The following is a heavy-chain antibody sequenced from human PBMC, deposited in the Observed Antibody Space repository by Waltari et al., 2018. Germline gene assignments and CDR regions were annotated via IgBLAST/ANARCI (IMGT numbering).Heavy chain of an antibody. Sequence: QVQLVQSGAEVKKPGSSVKVSCKASGGTFSSYAISWVRQAPGQGLEWMGGIIPILGIANYAQKFQGRVTITADKSTSTAYMELSSLRSEDTAVYYCARVARDRIYYGSGSYFDPWGQGTLVTVPT. CDR3: ARVARDRIYYGSGSYFDP. J-gene: IGHJ5*02. D-gene: IGHD3-10*01. CDR2: IIPILGIA. CDR1: GGTFSSYA. V-gene: IGHV1-69*10.